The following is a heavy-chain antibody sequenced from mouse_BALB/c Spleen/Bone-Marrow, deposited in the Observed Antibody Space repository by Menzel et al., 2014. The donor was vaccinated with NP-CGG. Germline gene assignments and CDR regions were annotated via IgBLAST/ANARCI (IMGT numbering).Heavy chain of an antibody. J-gene: IGHJ3*01. Sequence: LVESGAELVKPGASVKLSCTASGFNIKDTYMHWVKQRPEQGLEWIGRIDPANGNTKYDPKFQGKATITADTSSNTAYLQLSSLTSEDTAVYYCASYYSGSSRFAYWGQGTLVTVS. CDR2: IDPANGNT. D-gene: IGHD1-1*01. CDR3: ASYYSGSSRFAY. CDR1: GFNIKDTY. V-gene: IGHV14-3*02.